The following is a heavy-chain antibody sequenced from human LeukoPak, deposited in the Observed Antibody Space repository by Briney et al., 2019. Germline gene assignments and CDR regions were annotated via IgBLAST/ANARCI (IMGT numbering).Heavy chain of an antibody. CDR2: IYYSGST. D-gene: IGHD2-8*01. CDR1: GGSISSYY. CDR3: AREAQWRSWFDP. Sequence: PSETLSLTCTVSGGSISSYYWSWIRQPPGKGLEWIGYIYYSGSTNYNPSLKSRVTISVVTSKNQFSLKLSSVTAADTAVYYCAREAQWRSWFDPWGQGTLVTVSS. V-gene: IGHV4-59*01. J-gene: IGHJ5*02.